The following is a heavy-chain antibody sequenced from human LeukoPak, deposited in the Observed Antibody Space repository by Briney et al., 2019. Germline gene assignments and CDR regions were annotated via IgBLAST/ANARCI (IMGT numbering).Heavy chain of an antibody. Sequence: PGGSLRLSCAASGFTFTSYSMNWVRQAPGKGLEWVSTISGGGGSTYYADSVKGRFTISRDNSKNTLYVQMNSLRDEDTALYYCAKGQRWESPHYLDSWGQGTLVTVSS. J-gene: IGHJ4*02. V-gene: IGHV3-23*01. CDR2: ISGGGGST. CDR1: GFTFTSYS. D-gene: IGHD1-26*01. CDR3: AKGQRWESPHYLDS.